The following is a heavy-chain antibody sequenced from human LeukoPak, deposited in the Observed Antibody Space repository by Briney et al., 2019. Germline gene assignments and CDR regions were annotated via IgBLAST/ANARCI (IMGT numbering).Heavy chain of an antibody. V-gene: IGHV3-21*01. J-gene: IGHJ6*02. D-gene: IGHD3-10*01. CDR3: ARDRGYGSGSSYGMGV. CDR1: GFTFSSYS. Sequence: GGSLRLSCAASGFTFSSYSMSWVRQAPGKGLEWVSSVTSRSSHIYYADSVRGRFTISRDNAKKSLYLQMNSLRAEDTAVYYCARDRGYGSGSSYGMGVWGQGTTVTVSS. CDR2: VTSRSSHI.